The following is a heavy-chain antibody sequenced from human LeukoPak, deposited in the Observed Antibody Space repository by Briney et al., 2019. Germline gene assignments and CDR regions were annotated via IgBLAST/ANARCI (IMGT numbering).Heavy chain of an antibody. CDR1: GGSFSGYY. Sequence: PSVTLSLTCAVYGGSFSGYYWSWIRQPPGKGLEWIGEINHSGSTNYYPSLKSRVTISVDTSKNQFSLKLSSVTAADTAVYYCARAGPGGLFDYWGQGTLVTVSS. J-gene: IGHJ4*02. D-gene: IGHD3-16*01. V-gene: IGHV4-34*01. CDR3: ARAGPGGLFDY. CDR2: INHSGST.